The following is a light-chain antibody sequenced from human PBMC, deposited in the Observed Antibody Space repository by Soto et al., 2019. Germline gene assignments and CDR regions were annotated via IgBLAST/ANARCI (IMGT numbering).Light chain of an antibody. CDR2: HAS. J-gene: IGKJ3*01. CDR3: QKYYSGVFT. V-gene: IGKV1-27*01. Sequence: DIQMTQSPSSLSASIGDRVTITCRASQDISNYLAWYQQRPGQVPKLLIYHASTLQSGVPSRFSGSGSGTDFTLTISSLHPEDVATYYRQKYYSGVFTFGPGTKVNI. CDR1: QDISNY.